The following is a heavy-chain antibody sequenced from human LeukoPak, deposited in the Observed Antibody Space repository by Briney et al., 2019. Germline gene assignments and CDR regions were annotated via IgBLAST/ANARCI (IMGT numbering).Heavy chain of an antibody. Sequence: GGSLRLSCAASGFTFGNDGMSWVRQVPGKGLEWISAISGSGGTTYYADSVKGRFTISRDNSKNTLYLQMNSLRAEDTAVYYCAKTLDDWGQGTLVTVSS. CDR1: GFTFGNDG. CDR2: ISGSGGTT. J-gene: IGHJ4*02. CDR3: AKTLDD. V-gene: IGHV3-23*01.